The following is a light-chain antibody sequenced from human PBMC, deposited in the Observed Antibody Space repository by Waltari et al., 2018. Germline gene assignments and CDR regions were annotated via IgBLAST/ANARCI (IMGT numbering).Light chain of an antibody. J-gene: IGKJ3*01. V-gene: IGKV3-11*01. Sequence: EIVLTQSPATLSLSPGERATLSCRASQSVGSYLAWYQQKPGQAPRRLIYGTSNRATGIPARFSGSGSGTDFTLAISSLEPEDFAVYYCQHRGHWPPDATFGPGTKVEIK. CDR3: QHRGHWPPDAT. CDR1: QSVGSY. CDR2: GTS.